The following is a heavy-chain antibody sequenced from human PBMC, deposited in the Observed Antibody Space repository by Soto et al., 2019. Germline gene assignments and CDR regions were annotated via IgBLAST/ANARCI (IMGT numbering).Heavy chain of an antibody. CDR2: IYYSGST. Sequence: PSETLSLTCTVSGGSVSSGNYNWSWIRQPPGKGLEWIGYIYYSGSTNYTPSLKSRVPMSVDTSKTQFSLKVGYVTGADTAMYYRASSSNNYYYYYGMDVWGQGTTVTVS. CDR1: GGSVSSGNYN. CDR3: ASSSNNYYYYYGMDV. D-gene: IGHD3-3*02. V-gene: IGHV4-61*01. J-gene: IGHJ6*02.